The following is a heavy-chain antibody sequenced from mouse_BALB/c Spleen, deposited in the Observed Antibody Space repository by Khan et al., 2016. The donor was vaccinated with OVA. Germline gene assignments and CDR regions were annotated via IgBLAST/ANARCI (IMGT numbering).Heavy chain of an antibody. Sequence: EVQLQESGPGLVKPSQSLSLTCTVTGYSITSDYAWNWIRQFPGNKLEWMGYISYSGRPSYNPSLKSRISITRDTSKNQFFLQLNSVTTEDTATYFCAKSVTITTVVATDFDYWGQRTTLPVSS. J-gene: IGHJ2*01. V-gene: IGHV3-2*02. CDR1: GYSITSDYA. CDR2: ISYSGRP. D-gene: IGHD1-1*01. CDR3: AKSVTITTVVATDFDY.